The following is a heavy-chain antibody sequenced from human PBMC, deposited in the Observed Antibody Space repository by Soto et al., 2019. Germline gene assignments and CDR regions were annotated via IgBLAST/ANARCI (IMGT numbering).Heavy chain of an antibody. CDR2: IYWDNDK. D-gene: IGHD3-10*01. CDR1: GFSLSTTGVG. CDR3: ARSLWFGELH. V-gene: IGHV2-5*02. J-gene: IGHJ4*02. Sequence: QITLKESGPPLVKPTQTLTLTCSFSGFSLSTTGVGVGWIRQSPGKALEWLAIIYWDNDKRYSPSLKSRVNITKDTSKNQVVLTVTNMDPGDTGTYSCARSLWFGELHWGQGALVTVSS.